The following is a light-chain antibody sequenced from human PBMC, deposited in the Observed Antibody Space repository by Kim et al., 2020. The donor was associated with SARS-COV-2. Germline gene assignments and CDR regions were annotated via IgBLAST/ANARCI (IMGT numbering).Light chain of an antibody. CDR2: EVN. CDR3: YSYAGSPD. CDR1: SSDVGSYNL. J-gene: IGLJ1*01. Sequence: QSALTQPASVSGSPGQSITISCTGTSSDVGSYNLVSWYQQHPGKAPKLMIYEVNKRPSGVSNRFSGSKSGDTASLTISGLQAEDEADYYCYSYAGSPDFRTGTKVTVL. V-gene: IGLV2-23*02.